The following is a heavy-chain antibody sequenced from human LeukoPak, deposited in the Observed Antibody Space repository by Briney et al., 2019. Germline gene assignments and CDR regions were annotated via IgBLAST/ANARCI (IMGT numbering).Heavy chain of an antibody. J-gene: IGHJ4*02. CDR2: LTTNEIT. D-gene: IGHD3-10*01. CDR1: GLSFSSYA. Sequence: GGSLRLSCAASGLSFSSYAFSWVRQAPGKGLEWVSSLTTNEITFYADSVEGRFAISRDNSRNTLYLHMSSLRAEDTALYYCAKVYGAGRRPPFYFDSWGQGTLVTVSS. CDR3: AKVYGAGRRPPFYFDS. V-gene: IGHV3-23*01.